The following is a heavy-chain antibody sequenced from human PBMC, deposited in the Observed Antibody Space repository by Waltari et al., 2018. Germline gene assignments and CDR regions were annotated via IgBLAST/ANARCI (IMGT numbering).Heavy chain of an antibody. CDR3: ARGAGSSYGSFAY. Sequence: QVQLQESGPGVVKPSETLSLTCAVSGGSISDSYWWSWIRQPPGKGLEWIGYIYGSSTSTNYNPSLKSRVTISKDTSKNQFSLKLSSVTAADTAVYYCARGAGSSYGSFAYWGQGVLVTVSS. CDR1: GGSISDSYW. V-gene: IGHV4-28*03. J-gene: IGHJ4*02. D-gene: IGHD6-13*01. CDR2: IYGSSTST.